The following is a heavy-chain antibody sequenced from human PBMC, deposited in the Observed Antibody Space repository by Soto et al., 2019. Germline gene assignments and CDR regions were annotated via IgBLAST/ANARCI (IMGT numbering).Heavy chain of an antibody. CDR2: IKSKTDGGTT. D-gene: IGHD3-3*01. CDR1: GFTFSNAW. Sequence: GGSLRLSCAASGFTFSNAWMSWVRQAPGKGLEWVGRIKSKTDGGTTDYAAPVKGRFTISRDDSKNTLYLQMNSLKTEDTAVYYCTTDRNYDFWSAKPPVDYWGQGTLVTVSS. CDR3: TTDRNYDFWSAKPPVDY. J-gene: IGHJ4*02. V-gene: IGHV3-15*01.